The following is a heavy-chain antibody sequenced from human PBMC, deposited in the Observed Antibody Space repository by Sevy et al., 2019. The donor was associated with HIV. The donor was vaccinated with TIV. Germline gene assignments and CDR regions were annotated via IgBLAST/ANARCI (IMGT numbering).Heavy chain of an antibody. J-gene: IGHJ6*02. Sequence: ASVKVSCKASGYTFTSYGISWVRQAPGQGLEWMGWISAYNGNTNYAQKLQGRVTMTTDTSTSTAYMELRSLRSDDTAVYYCARDRGDIVVVVAASLVRYYYYGMDVWGQGTTVTVSS. CDR2: ISAYNGNT. CDR3: ARDRGDIVVVVAASLVRYYYYGMDV. CDR1: GYTFTSYG. D-gene: IGHD2-15*01. V-gene: IGHV1-18*01.